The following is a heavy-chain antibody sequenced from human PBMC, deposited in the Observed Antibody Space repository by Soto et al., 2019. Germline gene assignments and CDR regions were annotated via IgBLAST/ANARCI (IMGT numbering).Heavy chain of an antibody. J-gene: IGHJ4*02. V-gene: IGHV1-18*01. CDR2: INGYNGNT. Sequence: ASGKGSCKASCYTFTGYGISWVRQAPGQGLEWLGWINGYNGNTNYAQKFEDRFTMTTDTSTGTAFMEMRSLRSDDTAVYYCARDPHPPLFDHWGQGTLVTVSS. CDR3: ARDPHPPLFDH. CDR1: CYTFTGYG.